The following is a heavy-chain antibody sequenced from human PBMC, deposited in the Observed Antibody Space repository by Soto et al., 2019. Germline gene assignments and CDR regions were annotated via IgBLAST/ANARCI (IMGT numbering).Heavy chain of an antibody. V-gene: IGHV4-38-2*02. J-gene: IGHJ4*02. D-gene: IGHD3-22*01. Sequence: LPETLSLTCTVSGYSISSGFYWGWIRQPPGKGLEWIGSDYHRGTSYYNPSLQSRVSISMDTSKNQFSLRLASVTAADTAVYYCARGNGYYDTSGDFNSWGQGALVTVSS. CDR3: ARGNGYYDTSGDFNS. CDR1: GYSISSGFY. CDR2: DYHRGTS.